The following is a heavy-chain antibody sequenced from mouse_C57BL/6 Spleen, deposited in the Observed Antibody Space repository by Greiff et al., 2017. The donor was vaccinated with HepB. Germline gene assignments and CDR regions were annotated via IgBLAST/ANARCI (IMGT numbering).Heavy chain of an antibody. CDR1: GFTFSSYA. V-gene: IGHV5-4*01. D-gene: IGHD2-3*01. J-gene: IGHJ4*01. Sequence: EVHLVESGGGLVKPGGSLKLSCAASGFTFSSYAMSWVRQTPEKRLEWVATISDGGSYTYYPDNVKGRFTISRDNAKNNLYLQMSHLKSEDTAMYYCARGDAGGYAMDYWGQGTSVTVSS. CDR2: ISDGGSYT. CDR3: ARGDAGGYAMDY.